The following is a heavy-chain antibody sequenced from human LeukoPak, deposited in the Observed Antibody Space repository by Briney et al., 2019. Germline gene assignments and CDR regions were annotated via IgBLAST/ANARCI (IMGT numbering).Heavy chain of an antibody. CDR1: GYTFTDYY. Sequence: GASVKVSCKASGYTFTDYYMHWVQQAPGKGLEWMGRVDPEDGETIYAEKFQGRVTITADTSTDTAYMELSSLRSEDTAVYYCATATPDYGGNSVAFDIWTHGTMVNVSS. CDR2: VDPEDGET. J-gene: IGHJ3*02. V-gene: IGHV1-69-2*01. CDR3: ATATPDYGGNSVAFDI. D-gene: IGHD4-23*01.